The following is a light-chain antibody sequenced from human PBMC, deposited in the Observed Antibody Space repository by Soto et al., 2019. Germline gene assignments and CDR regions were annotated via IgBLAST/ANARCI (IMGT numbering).Light chain of an antibody. Sequence: SVLTQPASVSGSPGQSTTISCTGTSSDVGGYNYVSWYQQHPGKAPKLMIYDVSNRPSGVSNRFSGSKSGNTASLTISGLQAEYEADYYCSSYTSSSPLYVFGTGTKVTVL. CDR3: SSYTSSSPLYV. J-gene: IGLJ1*01. V-gene: IGLV2-14*01. CDR1: SSDVGGYNY. CDR2: DVS.